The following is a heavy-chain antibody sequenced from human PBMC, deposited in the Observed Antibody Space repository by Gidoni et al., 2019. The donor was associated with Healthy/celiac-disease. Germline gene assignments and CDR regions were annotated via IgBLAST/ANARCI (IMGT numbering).Heavy chain of an antibody. V-gene: IGHV3-23*01. Sequence: EVQLLESGGGLVPPGGSLRLACAASGFTFSGYAISWVRQAPGKGLEWVSAISGSGGSTYYADSVKGRFTISRDNSKNTLYLQMNSLRAEDTAVYYCAKEFRMAAYKGYFDLWGRGTLVTVSS. J-gene: IGHJ2*01. D-gene: IGHD1-1*01. CDR3: AKEFRMAAYKGYFDL. CDR2: ISGSGGST. CDR1: GFTFSGYA.